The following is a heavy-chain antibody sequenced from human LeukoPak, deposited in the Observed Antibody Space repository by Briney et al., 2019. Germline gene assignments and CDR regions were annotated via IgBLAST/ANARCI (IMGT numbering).Heavy chain of an antibody. V-gene: IGHV3-21*01. Sequence: KPGGSLRLSCVVSGFTFSSYNMHWVRQAPGKGLEWVSSIGSSSDYIHYADSLKGRFTISRDIAKNSLYLQMNSLKAEDTAVYYCARGELGDCSGGSCYFDYWGQGTLVTVS. CDR1: GFTFSSYN. J-gene: IGHJ4*02. CDR3: ARGELGDCSGGSCYFDY. D-gene: IGHD2-15*01. CDR2: IGSSSDYI.